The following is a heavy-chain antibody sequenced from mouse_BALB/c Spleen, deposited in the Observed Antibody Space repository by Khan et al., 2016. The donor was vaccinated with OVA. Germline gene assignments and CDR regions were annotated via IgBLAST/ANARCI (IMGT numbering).Heavy chain of an antibody. CDR3: ARGNYCGYYFDY. J-gene: IGHJ2*01. D-gene: IGHD1-1*01. CDR2: ISYSGVT. Sequence: EVQLVESGPGLVKPSESLSLTCTVTGYSITSGYAWNWIRQFPGNKLEWMGYISYSGVTSYTPSLKSRISITRDTSKNQFFLQLNSVTTEDTATYYCARGNYCGYYFDYGGQGTTLTVSS. CDR1: GYSITSGYA. V-gene: IGHV3-2*02.